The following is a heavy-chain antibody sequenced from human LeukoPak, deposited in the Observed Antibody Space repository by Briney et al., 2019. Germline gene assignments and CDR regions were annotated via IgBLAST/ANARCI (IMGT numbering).Heavy chain of an antibody. Sequence: GGSLRLSCAASGFTFSSYWMSWVRQAPGKGLEWVANIKQDGSEKYYVDSVKGRFTISRDNAKNSLYLQMNSLRAEDTAVYYCARDQDYYDSSGYYYCGTFDYWGQGTLVTVSS. CDR3: ARDQDYYDSSGYYYCGTFDY. D-gene: IGHD3-22*01. V-gene: IGHV3-7*01. CDR1: GFTFSSYW. J-gene: IGHJ4*02. CDR2: IKQDGSEK.